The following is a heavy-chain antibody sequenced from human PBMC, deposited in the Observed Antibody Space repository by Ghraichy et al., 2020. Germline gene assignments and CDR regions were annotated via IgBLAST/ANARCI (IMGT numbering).Heavy chain of an antibody. D-gene: IGHD2-15*01. Sequence: GSLRLSCAASGFTFSSYGMHWVRQAPGKGLEWVAVIWYDGSNKYYADSVKGRFTISRDNSKNTLYLQMNSLRAEDTAVYYCARGRGRYSGYYYYMDVWGKGTTVTVSS. J-gene: IGHJ6*03. CDR1: GFTFSSYG. CDR2: IWYDGSNK. V-gene: IGHV3-33*01. CDR3: ARGRGRYSGYYYYMDV.